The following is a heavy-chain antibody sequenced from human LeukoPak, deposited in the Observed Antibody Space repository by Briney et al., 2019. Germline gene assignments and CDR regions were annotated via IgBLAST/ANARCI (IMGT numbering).Heavy chain of an antibody. CDR3: AREHYGDAFDI. Sequence: SQTLSLTCAVSGGFIDSGAYSWSWIRQPPGKGLDWFGYIYYSGSTYYNPFLKSRVTISLATSKNQFSLKLSSVTAADTAVYYCAREHYGDAFDIWGQGTMVTVSS. CDR1: GGFIDSGAYS. D-gene: IGHD4-17*01. CDR2: IYYSGST. V-gene: IGHV4-30-4*07. J-gene: IGHJ3*02.